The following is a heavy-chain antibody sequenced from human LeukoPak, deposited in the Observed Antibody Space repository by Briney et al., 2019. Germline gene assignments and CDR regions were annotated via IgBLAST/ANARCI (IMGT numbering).Heavy chain of an antibody. Sequence: ASVKVSCKASGCTFTSYGISWVRQAPGQGLEWMGWISAYNGNTNYAQKLQGRVTMTTDTSTSTAYMELRSLRSDDTAVYYCARFRYCSGGSCYSFDYWGQGTLVTVSS. CDR1: GCTFTSYG. CDR2: ISAYNGNT. D-gene: IGHD2-15*01. J-gene: IGHJ4*02. V-gene: IGHV1-18*01. CDR3: ARFRYCSGGSCYSFDY.